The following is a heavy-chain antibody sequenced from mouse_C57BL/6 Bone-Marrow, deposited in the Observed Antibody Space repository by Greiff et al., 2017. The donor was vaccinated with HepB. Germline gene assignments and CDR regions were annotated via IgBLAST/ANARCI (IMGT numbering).Heavy chain of an antibody. J-gene: IGHJ2*01. D-gene: IGHD2-4*01. CDR1: GYTFTDYY. Sequence: EVQLQQSGPVLVKPGASVKMSCKASGYTFTDYYMNWVKQSHGKSLEWIGVINPYNGGTSYNQKFKGKATLTVDKSSSTAYMELNSLTSEDSAVYYCARFYYDSYYFDYWGQGTTLTVSS. V-gene: IGHV1-19*01. CDR2: INPYNGGT. CDR3: ARFYYDSYYFDY.